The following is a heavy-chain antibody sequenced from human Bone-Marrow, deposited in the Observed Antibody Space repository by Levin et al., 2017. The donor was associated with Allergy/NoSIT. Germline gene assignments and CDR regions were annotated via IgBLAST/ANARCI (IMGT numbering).Heavy chain of an antibody. CDR3: ARDGIVAGTRYYYGMDV. J-gene: IGHJ6*02. V-gene: IGHV4-34*01. Sequence: GSLRLSCAVYGGSFSGYYWSWIRQPPGKGLEWIGEINHSGSTNYNPSLKSRVTISVDTSKNQFSLKLSSVTAADTAVYYCARDGIVAGTRYYYGMDVWGQGTTVTVSS. CDR2: INHSGST. D-gene: IGHD6-19*01. CDR1: GGSFSGYY.